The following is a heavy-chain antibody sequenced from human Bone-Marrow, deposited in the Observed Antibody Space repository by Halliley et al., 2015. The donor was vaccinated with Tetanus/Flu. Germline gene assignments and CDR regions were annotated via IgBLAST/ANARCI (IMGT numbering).Heavy chain of an antibody. CDR2: VYYSGRT. D-gene: IGHD2-15*01. CDR3: ARHGYCRGGACYSTGRGTFDY. V-gene: IGHV4-39*01. CDR1: GDSISSSTHH. Sequence: TLSLTCTASGDSISSSTHHWGWIRQPPGKGLEWIGSVYYSGRTYDNPSLKSRVTISVDTSKNQFSLKLSSVTAADTAVFYCARHGYCRGGACYSTGRGTFDYWGQGTLVTVSS. J-gene: IGHJ4*02.